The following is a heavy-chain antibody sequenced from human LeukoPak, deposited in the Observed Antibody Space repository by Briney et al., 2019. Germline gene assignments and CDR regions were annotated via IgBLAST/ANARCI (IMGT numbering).Heavy chain of an antibody. Sequence: SETLSLTCDVFGGSFTDYFWTWIRQSPGKGLEWIGEINDYSGNTNYNPSLNSRVSISLEKSKNQFSLELRSVTAADTAVYYCARGRIAKIVVVHSFQYGMDVWGQGTRSPSP. V-gene: IGHV4-34*01. D-gene: IGHD3-22*01. CDR2: INDYSGNT. J-gene: IGHJ6*02. CDR3: ARGRIAKIVVVHSFQYGMDV. CDR1: GGSFTDYF.